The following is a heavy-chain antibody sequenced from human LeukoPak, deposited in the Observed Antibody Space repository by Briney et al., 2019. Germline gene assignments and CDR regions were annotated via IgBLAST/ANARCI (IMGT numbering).Heavy chain of an antibody. D-gene: IGHD3-22*01. J-gene: IGHJ3*02. CDR2: IYYSGSI. CDR1: GGSISSYY. CDR3: ARHYYDSGAYINAFDI. Sequence: PSETLSLTCTVSGGSISSYYWSWIRQPPGKGLEWIGYIYYSGSISYNPSLKSRVTISVDTSKNQFSLKLSSVTAADTAVYYCARHYYDSGAYINAFDIWGQGTMVTVSS. V-gene: IGHV4-59*08.